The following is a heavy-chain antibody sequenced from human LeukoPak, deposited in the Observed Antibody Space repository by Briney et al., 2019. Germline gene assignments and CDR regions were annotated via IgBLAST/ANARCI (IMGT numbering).Heavy chain of an antibody. V-gene: IGHV4-59*13. Sequence: SETLSLTCTVSGGSISSYSWTWIRQPPGKGLEWIGYISYSGNTNYNPSLKSRVTISADTSKNQFSLRLSSVTAADTAVYYCATSLMTTLTPIWGQGTMVTVSS. J-gene: IGHJ3*02. CDR3: ATSLMTTLTPI. CDR2: ISYSGNT. CDR1: GGSISSYS. D-gene: IGHD4-11*01.